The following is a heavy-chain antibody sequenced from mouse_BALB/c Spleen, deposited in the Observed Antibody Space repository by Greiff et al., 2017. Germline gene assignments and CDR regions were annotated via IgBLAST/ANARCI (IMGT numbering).Heavy chain of an antibody. V-gene: IGHV14-4*02. D-gene: IGHD1-1*01. CDR1: GFNIKDYY. J-gene: IGHJ4*01. CDR2: IDPENGDT. Sequence: VQLQQSGAELVRSGASVKLSCTASGFNIKDYYMHWVKQRPEQGLEWIGWIDPENGDTEYAPKFQGKATMTADTSSNTAYLQLSSLTSEDTAVYYCRGYGSSYDYAMDYWGQGTSVTVSS. CDR3: RGYGSSYDYAMDY.